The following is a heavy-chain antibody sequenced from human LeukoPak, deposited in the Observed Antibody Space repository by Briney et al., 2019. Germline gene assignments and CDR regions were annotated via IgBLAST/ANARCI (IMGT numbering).Heavy chain of an antibody. D-gene: IGHD3-10*01. CDR2: ISGSGGST. V-gene: IGHV3-23*01. J-gene: IGHJ6*02. CDR1: GFTFSSYA. CDR3: ARVELVWFGEKQGMDV. Sequence: GGSLRLSCAASGFTFSSYAMSWVRQAPGKGLEWVSAISGSGGSTYYADSVKGRFTISRDNSKNTLYLQMNSLRAEDTAVYYCARVELVWFGEKQGMDVWGQGTTVTVSS.